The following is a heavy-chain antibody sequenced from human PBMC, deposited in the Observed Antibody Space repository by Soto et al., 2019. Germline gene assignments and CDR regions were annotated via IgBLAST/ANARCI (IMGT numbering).Heavy chain of an antibody. Sequence: QVQLQQWGAGLLKPSETLSLTCAVYGGSFSGYYWSWIRQPPVKGLEWIREITHSGSTNCNPSLKSPVTVSVDTAKNQFTLKVSCVTAAVTGVYYCARGLCYWGQGTMVTGSS. J-gene: IGHJ4*02. D-gene: IGHD2-21*01. V-gene: IGHV4-34*01. CDR3: ARGLCY. CDR2: ITHSGST. CDR1: GGSFSGYY.